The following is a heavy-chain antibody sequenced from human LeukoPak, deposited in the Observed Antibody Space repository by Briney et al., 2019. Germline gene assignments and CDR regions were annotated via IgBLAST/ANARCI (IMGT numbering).Heavy chain of an antibody. CDR3: ARDSGRWTTDY. CDR2: IYPGDSDT. J-gene: IGHJ4*02. V-gene: IGHV5-51*01. Sequence: GESLKISCKGSGYSFSDYWILWARQMPGKGLERMGIIYPGDSDTTYSPSFQGQVTISADKSISTAYLQWSSLKASDTAMYYCARDSGRWTTDYWGQGTLVTVSS. D-gene: IGHD1-14*01. CDR1: GYSFSDYW.